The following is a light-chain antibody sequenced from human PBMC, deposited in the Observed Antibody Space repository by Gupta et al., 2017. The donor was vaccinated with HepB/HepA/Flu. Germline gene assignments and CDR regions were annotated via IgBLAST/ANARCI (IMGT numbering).Light chain of an antibody. CDR1: SSDVGGYNY. Sequence: QSARTQPASVSGSPGQSITIPCTGTSSDVGGYNYVSWYQQHPGKAPKLMIYDVNNRPSGVSNRFSGSKSGNTASLTISGLHAEDEADYYCSSYTSNNTFVVFGGGTKLAVL. CDR3: SSYTSNNTFVV. J-gene: IGLJ2*01. CDR2: DVN. V-gene: IGLV2-14*01.